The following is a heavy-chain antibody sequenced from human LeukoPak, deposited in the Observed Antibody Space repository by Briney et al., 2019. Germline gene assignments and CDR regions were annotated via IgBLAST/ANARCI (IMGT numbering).Heavy chain of an antibody. J-gene: IGHJ4*02. CDR2: IIPIFGTA. Sequence: ASVKVSCKASGGTFSSYAISWVRQAPGQGLEWMGGIIPIFGTANYAQKFQGRVTITADKSTSTAYMELSSLRSEDTAVYYCARDTLTAGYSGYDYSDYWGQGTLVTVSS. V-gene: IGHV1-69*06. CDR3: ARDTLTAGYSGYDYSDY. D-gene: IGHD5-12*01. CDR1: GGTFSSYA.